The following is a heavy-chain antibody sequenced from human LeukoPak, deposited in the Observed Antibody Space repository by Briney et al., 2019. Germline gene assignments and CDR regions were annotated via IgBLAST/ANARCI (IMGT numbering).Heavy chain of an antibody. D-gene: IGHD6-19*01. CDR1: GYTFTSYP. J-gene: IGHJ4*02. V-gene: IGHV1-3*01. CDR3: ARGTAVAGTDY. CDR2: INAGNGNT. Sequence: ASVKVSCKASGYTFTSYPMHWVRQAPGQRLEWMGWINAGNGNTKYSQKFQGRVTITRDTSASTAYMELSSLRSEDTAVYYCARGTAVAGTDYWGQGTLVTVSS.